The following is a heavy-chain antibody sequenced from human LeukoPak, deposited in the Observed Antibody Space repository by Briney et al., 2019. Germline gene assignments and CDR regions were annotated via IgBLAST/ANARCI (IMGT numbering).Heavy chain of an antibody. CDR1: GYTFTSYG. V-gene: IGHV1-18*01. Sequence: EASVKVSCKASGYTFTSYGISWVRQAPGQGLEWMGWISAYNGNTNYAQKLQGRVTMTTDTSTSTAYMELRSLRSDDTAVYYCARDLTSMVRGVKAYWGQGTLVTVSS. J-gene: IGHJ4*02. CDR3: ARDLTSMVRGVKAY. D-gene: IGHD3-10*01. CDR2: ISAYNGNT.